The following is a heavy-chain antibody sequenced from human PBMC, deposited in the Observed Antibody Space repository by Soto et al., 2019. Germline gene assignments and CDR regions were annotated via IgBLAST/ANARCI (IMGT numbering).Heavy chain of an antibody. D-gene: IGHD3-22*01. CDR1: GFTFSSYA. CDR2: ISGSGGST. Sequence: EVQLLESGGGLVQPGGSLRLSCAASGFTFSSYAMSWVRQAPGKGLEWVSAISGSGGSTYYADSVKGRFTISRDNTKNTLDLQMHSLRAEDTDVDYCAKGRYYDSSGDYKDAFDIWGQGTMVTVSS. CDR3: AKGRYYDSSGDYKDAFDI. J-gene: IGHJ3*02. V-gene: IGHV3-23*01.